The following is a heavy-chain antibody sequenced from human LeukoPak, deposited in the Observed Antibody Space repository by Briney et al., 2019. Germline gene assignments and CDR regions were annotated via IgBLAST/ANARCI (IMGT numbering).Heavy chain of an antibody. V-gene: IGHV4-59*01. J-gene: IGHJ4*02. CDR2: IYYSGST. CDR3: ARSWGYCSGGSCNFDY. D-gene: IGHD2-15*01. Sequence: PSETLSLTCTVSGGSISSYYWSWIRQPPGKGLEWIGYIYYSGSTNYNPSLKSRVTISVDTSKNQFSLKLSSVTAADTAVYYCARSWGYCSGGSCNFDYWGQGTLVTVSS. CDR1: GGSISSYY.